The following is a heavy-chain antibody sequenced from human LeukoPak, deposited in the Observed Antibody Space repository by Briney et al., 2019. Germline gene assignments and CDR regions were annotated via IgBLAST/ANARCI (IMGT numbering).Heavy chain of an antibody. J-gene: IGHJ4*02. Sequence: RGSLRLSCAASGFTFNSYSLNWVRQAPGRGLEWVSSISSGSGYIYYADSVKGRFTISRDNAKNSLYLQMNSLRAEDTAVYYCARGYSGSYYFADYWGQGTLVTVSS. CDR3: ARGYSGSYYFADY. CDR1: GFTFNSYS. D-gene: IGHD1-26*01. V-gene: IGHV3-21*01. CDR2: ISSGSGYI.